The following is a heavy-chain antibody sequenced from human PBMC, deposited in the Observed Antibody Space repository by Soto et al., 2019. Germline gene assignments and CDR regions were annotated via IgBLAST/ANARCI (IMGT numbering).Heavy chain of an antibody. CDR3: ARGRGRSPRAEYFQH. CDR1: GFTFSSYA. Sequence: QVQLVESGGGVVQPGRSLRLSCAASGFTFSSYAMHWVRQAPGKGLEWVAVISYDGSNKYYADSVKGRFTISRDNSKNTLYLQMNSLIAEDTAVYYCARGRGRSPRAEYFQHWGQGTLVTVSS. V-gene: IGHV3-30-3*01. J-gene: IGHJ1*01. D-gene: IGHD2-15*01. CDR2: ISYDGSNK.